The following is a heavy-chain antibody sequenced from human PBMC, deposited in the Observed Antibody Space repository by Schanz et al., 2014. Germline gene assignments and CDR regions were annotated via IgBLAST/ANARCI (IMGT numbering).Heavy chain of an antibody. CDR2: ISSSSSYI. J-gene: IGHJ6*03. CDR3: ARDGDRFYHNYYMDV. D-gene: IGHD4-17*01. V-gene: IGHV3-21*01. Sequence: EVQLVESGGGLVKPGGSLRLSCEASEFTFSSYKMNWVRQAPGKGLEWVSSISSSSSYIYYADSVKGRFTISRDNAKNSLYLQMNSLRAEDTAVYYCARDGDRFYHNYYMDVWGKGTTVTVSS. CDR1: EFTFSSYK.